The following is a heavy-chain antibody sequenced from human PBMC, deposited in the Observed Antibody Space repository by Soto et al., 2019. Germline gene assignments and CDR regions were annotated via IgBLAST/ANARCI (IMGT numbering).Heavy chain of an antibody. Sequence: SDTLSLTCTVSGGYLSSSDWWTWVRQPPGKGLEWIGEISHSGGTNYNPSLKSRVTMSVDKSKNHFSLKLSSVTAADTAVYYCATWGIAVAGTRSDYWGPGNLVTVSA. D-gene: IGHD6-19*01. V-gene: IGHV4-4*02. CDR1: GGYLSSSDW. J-gene: IGHJ4*02. CDR3: ATWGIAVAGTRSDY. CDR2: ISHSGGT.